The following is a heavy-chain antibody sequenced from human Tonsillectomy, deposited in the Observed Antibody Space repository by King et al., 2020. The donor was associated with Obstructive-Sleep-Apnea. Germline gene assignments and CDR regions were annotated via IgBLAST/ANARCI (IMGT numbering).Heavy chain of an antibody. V-gene: IGHV3-23*04. Sequence: VQLVESGGGLVQPGGSLRLSCAASGFTFSSYAMSWFRQAPGKGLEWVSAISGSGGSTYYADSVKGRFTISRDNSKNTLYLQMNSLRAEDTAVYYCASEKRYYDSSGYYHRLFDYWGQGTLVTVSS. CDR2: ISGSGGST. CDR1: GFTFSSYA. J-gene: IGHJ4*02. D-gene: IGHD3-22*01. CDR3: ASEKRYYDSSGYYHRLFDY.